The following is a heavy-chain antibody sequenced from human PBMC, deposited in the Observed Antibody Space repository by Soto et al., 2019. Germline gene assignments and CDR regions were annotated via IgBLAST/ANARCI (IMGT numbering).Heavy chain of an antibody. J-gene: IGHJ5*02. CDR3: ARGEDYGGNSDPNWFDP. CDR1: GYTFTSYD. D-gene: IGHD4-17*01. Sequence: QVQLVQSGAEVKKPGASVKVSCKASGYTFTSYDINWVRQATGQGLEWMGWMNPNSGNTGYAQKFQGRVTMTRNTSISTAYMELSSLRSEDTAMYYCARGEDYGGNSDPNWFDPWGQGTLVTVSS. CDR2: MNPNSGNT. V-gene: IGHV1-8*01.